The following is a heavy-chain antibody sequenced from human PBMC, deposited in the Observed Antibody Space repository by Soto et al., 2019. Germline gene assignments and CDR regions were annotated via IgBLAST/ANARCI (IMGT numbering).Heavy chain of an antibody. Sequence: QVQLQQWGAGLLKPSETLSLTCAVYGGSFSGYYWSWIRQPPGKGLEWIGEINHSGSTNYNPSLKSRVTRSVDTSKNQFSLELSSVTAADTAVYYCARGGVAAAGTIQHWGQGTLVTVSS. J-gene: IGHJ1*01. V-gene: IGHV4-34*01. CDR2: INHSGST. CDR3: ARGGVAAAGTIQH. D-gene: IGHD6-13*01. CDR1: GGSFSGYY.